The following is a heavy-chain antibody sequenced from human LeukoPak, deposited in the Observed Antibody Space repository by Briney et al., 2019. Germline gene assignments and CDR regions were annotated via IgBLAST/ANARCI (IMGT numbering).Heavy chain of an antibody. Sequence: TSETLSLTCAVSGGSISSGGYSWSWIRQPPGKGLEWIGYIYHSGSTYYNPSLKSRVTISMDRSKNQFSLKLSSVTAADTAVYYCARHLYGSGSPLDYWGQGILVTVSS. J-gene: IGHJ4*02. V-gene: IGHV4-30-2*01. CDR2: IYHSGST. D-gene: IGHD3-10*01. CDR1: GGSISSGGYS. CDR3: ARHLYGSGSPLDY.